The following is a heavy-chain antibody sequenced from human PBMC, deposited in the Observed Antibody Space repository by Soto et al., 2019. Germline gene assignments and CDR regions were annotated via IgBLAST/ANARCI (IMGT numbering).Heavy chain of an antibody. J-gene: IGHJ5*02. V-gene: IGHV3-72*01. CDR2: TKNKANGYTT. CDR1: GFIFSDHY. D-gene: IGHD3-10*01. Sequence: EVQLVESGGGLVQPGGSLRLSCAASGFIFSDHYMGWVRQAQGKGLEWVGQTKNKANGYTTEYAASVTGRFTISRDASKYSLDLPTNSLMAEVNAVYYCLCWFSERCAWGEGTLVIVSS. CDR3: LCWFSERCA.